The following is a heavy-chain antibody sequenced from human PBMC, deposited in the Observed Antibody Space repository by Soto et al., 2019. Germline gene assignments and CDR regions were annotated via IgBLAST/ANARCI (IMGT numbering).Heavy chain of an antibody. V-gene: IGHV3-23*01. CDR1: GFIFSSYA. CDR3: AKDQPDYYDSSGYADY. D-gene: IGHD3-22*01. J-gene: IGHJ4*02. Sequence: PGGSLRLSCAASGFIFSSYAMSWVRQAPGKGLEWVSVISGSGGSTYYADSVKGRFTVSRDNSKNTLYLQLNSLRAEDTAVYYCAKDQPDYYDSSGYADYWGQGTLVTVSS. CDR2: ISGSGGST.